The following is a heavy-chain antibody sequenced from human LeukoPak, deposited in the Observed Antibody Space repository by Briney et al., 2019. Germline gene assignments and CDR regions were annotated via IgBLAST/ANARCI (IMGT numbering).Heavy chain of an antibody. D-gene: IGHD3-22*01. CDR2: IAPLFGTA. V-gene: IGHV1-69*13. J-gene: IGHJ4*02. CDR1: GGTFSRYG. Sequence: SVKVSSKASGGTFSRYGISWVRQARGQGLEWMGGIAPLFGTAKYAQKFQGRVTITADESTSTVYMELRSLRSEDTAVFYCAREWDYESSGFFYSYWGQGTLVTVSS. CDR3: AREWDYESSGFFYSY.